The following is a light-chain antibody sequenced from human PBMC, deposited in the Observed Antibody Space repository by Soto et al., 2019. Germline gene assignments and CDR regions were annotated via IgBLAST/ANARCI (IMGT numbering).Light chain of an antibody. V-gene: IGKV1-9*01. CDR1: QGINKF. CDR2: GAS. Sequence: IQLTQSPSSLSASVGDRVTITCRASQGINKFLAWYQQRPGKAPQLLVYGASTLRSGVPSRFSGSRSGTDFTLTISSLQPEDFATYYCQQLTNFRFTFGQGTKLDIK. CDR3: QQLTNFRFT. J-gene: IGKJ2*01.